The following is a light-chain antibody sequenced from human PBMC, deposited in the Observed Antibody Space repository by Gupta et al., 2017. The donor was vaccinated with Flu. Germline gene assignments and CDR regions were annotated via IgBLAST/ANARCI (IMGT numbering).Light chain of an antibody. V-gene: IGKV3-15*01. CDR2: GAS. CDR1: QSVTSN. CDR3: QQDNNWPRT. Sequence: EIVMTHSPATLSVSPGERVTLSCRASQSVTSNLAWYQQKPGQAPSLLIYGASTRATGIPARFSGSGSGTDFTLTISSLQSEDFALYYCQQDNNWPRTFGEGTKVEIK. J-gene: IGKJ4*02.